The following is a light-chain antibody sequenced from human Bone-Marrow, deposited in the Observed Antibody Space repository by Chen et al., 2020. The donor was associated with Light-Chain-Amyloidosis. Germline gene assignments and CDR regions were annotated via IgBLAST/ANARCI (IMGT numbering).Light chain of an antibody. J-gene: IGLJ2*01. V-gene: IGLV2-23*02. CDR3: ASYAKGNIVV. Sequence: QSALTQPASVSGSPGQSITISCTGTTSDIGTYDFVSWYQQFPDRAPKLIIFNISVRSSGTSRRFSGAKSGNTASLTISGLQPDDEGVYCCASYAKGNIVVFGGGSTLTV. CDR2: NIS. CDR1: TSDIGTYDF.